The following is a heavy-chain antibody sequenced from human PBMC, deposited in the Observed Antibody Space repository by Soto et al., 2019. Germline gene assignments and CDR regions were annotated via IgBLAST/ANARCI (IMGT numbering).Heavy chain of an antibody. CDR2: IGSAGDT. D-gene: IGHD6-13*01. CDR3: AKRQEIGTHLFDS. CDR1: GFTFSGFD. Sequence: GGSLRLSCEAPGFTFSGFDMHWVRQPTGKGLEWVSSIGSAGDTYYAVSVKGRFTISRDNAKNSLSPQMNSLRAGDMAVYFCAKRQEIGTHLFDSWGQGTQVTVSS. V-gene: IGHV3-13*01. J-gene: IGHJ4*02.